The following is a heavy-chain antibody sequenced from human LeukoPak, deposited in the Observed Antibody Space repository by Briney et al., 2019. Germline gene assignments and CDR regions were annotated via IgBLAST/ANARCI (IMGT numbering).Heavy chain of an antibody. J-gene: IGHJ3*02. Sequence: ASLKVSCKASGYTFTSYGISWVRHAPGQGLEWMGWISAYNGNTNYAQKLQGRVTMTTDTPTSTAYMELRSLRSDDTAVYYCARDLPITMIVVVEDAFDIWGQGTMVTVSS. V-gene: IGHV1-18*01. CDR3: ARDLPITMIVVVEDAFDI. D-gene: IGHD3-22*01. CDR2: ISAYNGNT. CDR1: GYTFTSYG.